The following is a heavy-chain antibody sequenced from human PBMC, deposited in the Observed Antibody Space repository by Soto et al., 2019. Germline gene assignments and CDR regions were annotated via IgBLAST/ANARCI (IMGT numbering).Heavy chain of an antibody. J-gene: IGHJ4*02. CDR2: IQSDGSST. CDR1: GFTFSSYG. Sequence: GSLRLSCAASGFTFSSYGMHWVRQAPGKGLVWVSRIQSDGSSTNYADSVKGRFTISRDNAKNTLYLQMDSLRVEDTAVYYCAREKAVAGTTFDYWGLGTLVTVSS. D-gene: IGHD6-19*01. CDR3: AREKAVAGTTFDY. V-gene: IGHV3-74*01.